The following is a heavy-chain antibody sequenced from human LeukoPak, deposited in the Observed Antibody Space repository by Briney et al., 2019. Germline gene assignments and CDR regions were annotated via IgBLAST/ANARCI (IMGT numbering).Heavy chain of an antibody. CDR2: IKQGGSEK. V-gene: IGHV3-7*03. CDR1: GFIFTTYG. Sequence: PGTSLRLSCAASGFIFTTYGFHWVRQAPGKGLEWVANIKQGGSEKYYVDSVKGRFTISRDNAKNSLYLQMNSLRAEDTAVYYCARDEGIAVAPTIFDYWGQGTLVTVSS. D-gene: IGHD6-19*01. J-gene: IGHJ4*02. CDR3: ARDEGIAVAPTIFDY.